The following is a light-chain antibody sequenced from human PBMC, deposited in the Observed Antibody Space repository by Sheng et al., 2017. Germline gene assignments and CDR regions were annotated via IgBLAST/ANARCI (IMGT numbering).Light chain of an antibody. Sequence: EIVLTQSPATLSLSPGERATLSCRASQSVSSYLAWYQKKSGQAPTLLIYAASTRATGIPARFSASGSGTDFTLTISSLQSEDFAVYYCQQYNDWPMYTFGQGTKLEIK. V-gene: IGKV3-15*01. CDR2: AAS. CDR3: QQYNDWPMYT. J-gene: IGKJ2*01. CDR1: QSVSSY.